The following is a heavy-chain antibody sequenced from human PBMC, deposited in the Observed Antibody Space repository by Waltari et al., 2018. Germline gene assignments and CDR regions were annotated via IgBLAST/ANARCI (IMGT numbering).Heavy chain of an antibody. J-gene: IGHJ4*03. Sequence: EVQLVESGGGLVQPGGSLRLSCAASGFTFSSYWMSWVRQAPGKGLEWVANIKQDGSEKYYVDSVKGRVTISRDNAKNSLYLQMNSLRAEDTAVYYWARDWRAVRFLEWIFDYWGQGT. CDR1: GFTFSSYW. D-gene: IGHD3-3*01. CDR2: IKQDGSEK. V-gene: IGHV3-7*01. CDR3: ARDWRAVRFLEWIFDY.